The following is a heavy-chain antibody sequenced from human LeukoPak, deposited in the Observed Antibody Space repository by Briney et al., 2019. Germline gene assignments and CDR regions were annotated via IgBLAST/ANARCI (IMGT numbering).Heavy chain of an antibody. D-gene: IGHD3-10*01. J-gene: IGHJ4*02. CDR2: ISYDGSTK. CDR1: GFTFSSYG. V-gene: IGHV3-30*03. Sequence: PGGSLRLSCAASGFTFSSYGLHWVRQAPGKGLEWVAVISYDGSTKYYSDSVKGRFTISRDNSKNTLYLQMNSLRAEDTAVYYCAGGQGDTSGSYYNYFDLWGQGTLVTVSS. CDR3: AGGQGDTSGSYYNYFDL.